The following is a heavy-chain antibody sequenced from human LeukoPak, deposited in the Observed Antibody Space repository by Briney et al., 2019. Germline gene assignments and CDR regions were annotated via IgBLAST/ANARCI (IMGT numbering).Heavy chain of an antibody. CDR2: INPNSGGT. D-gene: IGHD1-20*01. J-gene: IGHJ4*02. V-gene: IGHV1-2*02. CDR1: GYTFTVYY. Sequence: VASVTVSFKASGYTFTVYYMHWVRQAPGQGLEWMGWINPNSGGTNYAQKFQGRVTMTRDTSISTAYMELSRLRSDDTAVYYCARPYNWNRAVYFDYWGQGTLVTVSS. CDR3: ARPYNWNRAVYFDY.